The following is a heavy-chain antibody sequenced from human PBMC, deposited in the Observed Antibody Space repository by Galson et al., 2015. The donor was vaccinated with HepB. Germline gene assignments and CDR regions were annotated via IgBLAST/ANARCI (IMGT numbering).Heavy chain of an antibody. D-gene: IGHD4-11*01. CDR3: ARGGYGNYDLLG. J-gene: IGHJ4*01. CDR2: IWYDGSNK. V-gene: IGHV3-33*01. Sequence: SLRLSCAASGFTFSSYGMHWVRQAPGKGLEWVALIWYDGSNKYADSVKGRFTISRDNSKNTVYLQMNSLRVEDTAMYYCARGGYGNYDLLGWGQGTLVTVSS. CDR1: GFTFSSYG.